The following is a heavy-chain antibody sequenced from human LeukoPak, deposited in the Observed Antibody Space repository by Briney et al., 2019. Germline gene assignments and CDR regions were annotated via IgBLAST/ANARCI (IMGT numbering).Heavy chain of an antibody. J-gene: IGHJ3*02. CDR1: GGSLNSGSYY. CDR2: IYYTGIT. CDR3: ARHPDAFDI. Sequence: PSETLSLTCTVSGGSLNSGSYYWGWTRQPPGKGLEWIGRIYYTGITYYNPSLKSRVTISVDTSKNQFSLKLTSVTAADTAVYYCARHPDAFDIWGQGTMVTVS. V-gene: IGHV4-39*01.